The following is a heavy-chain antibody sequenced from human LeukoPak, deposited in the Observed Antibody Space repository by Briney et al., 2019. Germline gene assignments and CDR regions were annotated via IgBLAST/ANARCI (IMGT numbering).Heavy chain of an antibody. V-gene: IGHV1-69*04. D-gene: IGHD7-27*01. CDR3: ATDGGPGLGIVY. Sequence: GASVKVSCKASGGTFSSYAISWVRQAPGQGLEWMGRIIPILGIANYAQKFQGRVTMTEDTSTDTAYMELSSLRSEDTAVYYCATDGGPGLGIVYWGQGTLVTVSS. J-gene: IGHJ4*02. CDR2: IIPILGIA. CDR1: GGTFSSYA.